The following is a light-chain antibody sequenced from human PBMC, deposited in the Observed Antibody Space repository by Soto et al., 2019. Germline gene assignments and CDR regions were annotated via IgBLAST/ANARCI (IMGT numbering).Light chain of an antibody. CDR1: SSDVGSYNL. CDR2: EGS. V-gene: IGLV2-23*01. J-gene: IGLJ1*01. CDR3: CSYAGSLYV. Sequence: QSALTQPASVSGSPGQSITISCTGTSSDVGSYNLVSWYQQHQGKAPKLMIYEGSKRPSGVSNRFSGSKSGNTASLTISGLQAEDEADYYCCSYAGSLYVFGTGTKLTVL.